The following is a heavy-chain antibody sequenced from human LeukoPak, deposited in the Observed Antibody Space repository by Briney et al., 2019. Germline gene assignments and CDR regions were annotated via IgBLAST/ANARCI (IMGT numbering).Heavy chain of an antibody. CDR1: GGSISSYY. Sequence: SETLSLTCTVSGGSISSYYWTWIRQPAGKGLEWIGRFYSTGSTNYNPSLKSRVTMSVDTSKNQFSLKLSSVTAADTAVYYCARVRYSDVLTGYYGDGYFDYWGQGTLVTVSS. J-gene: IGHJ4*02. CDR2: FYSTGST. D-gene: IGHD3-9*01. CDR3: ARVRYSDVLTGYYGDGYFDY. V-gene: IGHV4-4*07.